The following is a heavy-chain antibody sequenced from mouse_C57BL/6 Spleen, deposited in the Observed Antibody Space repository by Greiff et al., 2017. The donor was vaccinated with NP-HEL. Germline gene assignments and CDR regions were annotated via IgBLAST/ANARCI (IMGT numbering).Heavy chain of an antibody. CDR2: IYPGDGDT. J-gene: IGHJ3*01. CDR3: ARESYDYDWFAY. Sequence: VQLQQSGPELVKPGASVKISCKASGYAFSSSWMNWVKQRPGKGLEWIGRIYPGDGDTNYNGKFKGKATLTADKSSSTAYMQLSSLTSEDSAVYFCARESYDYDWFAYWGQGTLVTVSA. V-gene: IGHV1-82*01. D-gene: IGHD2-4*01. CDR1: GYAFSSSW.